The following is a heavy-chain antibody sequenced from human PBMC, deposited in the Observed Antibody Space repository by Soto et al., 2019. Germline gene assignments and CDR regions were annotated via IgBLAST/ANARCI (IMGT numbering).Heavy chain of an antibody. V-gene: IGHV4-39*01. CDR1: GDSISNSRFY. J-gene: IGHJ5*02. Sequence: SDTLSLTCSVSGDSISNSRFYWAWIRQPPGEGLEWIGSIYHTGNAYYNPSLKSRVTISADTSKNQFSLKLTSVTAAAAALYYCARDFFDSSDYTTNWFDPWGQGTLVTVSS. D-gene: IGHD3-22*01. CDR2: IYHTGNA. CDR3: ARDFFDSSDYTTNWFDP.